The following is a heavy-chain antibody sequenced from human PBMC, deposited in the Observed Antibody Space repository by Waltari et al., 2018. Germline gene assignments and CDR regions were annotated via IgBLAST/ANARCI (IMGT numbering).Heavy chain of an antibody. CDR2: VYHSGPT. D-gene: IGHD3-22*01. J-gene: IGHJ3*02. Sequence: QVQLQESGPGRVKPSEILSLTCAVSGGSISSSYWWSWVRQPPGKGLEWIGEVYHSGPTNYNPSLKSRVTISVDKSKNQFSLKLSSVTAADTAVYFCVNHYETRGYGAFDIWGQGTMVTVSS. V-gene: IGHV4-4*02. CDR1: GGSISSSYW. CDR3: VNHYETRGYGAFDI.